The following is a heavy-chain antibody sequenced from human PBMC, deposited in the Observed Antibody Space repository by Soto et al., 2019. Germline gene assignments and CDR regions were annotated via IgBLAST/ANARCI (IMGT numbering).Heavy chain of an antibody. CDR3: AKVKDLYDSSGYYYGYFDY. J-gene: IGHJ4*02. CDR1: GFTFSSYA. D-gene: IGHD3-22*01. Sequence: GGSLRLSCAASGFTFSSYAISWVRQAPGKGLEWVSAISGSGGSTYYADSVKGRFTISRDNSKNTLYLQMNSLRAEDTAVYYCAKVKDLYDSSGYYYGYFDYWGQGTLVTVSS. CDR2: ISGSGGST. V-gene: IGHV3-23*01.